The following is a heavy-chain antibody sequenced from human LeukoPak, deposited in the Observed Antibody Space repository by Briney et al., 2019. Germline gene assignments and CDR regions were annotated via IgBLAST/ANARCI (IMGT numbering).Heavy chain of an antibody. V-gene: IGHV1-24*01. CDR2: FDPEDGET. D-gene: IGHD6-13*01. CDR1: GYTLTALS. J-gene: IGHJ4*02. CDR3: ATALTAAAGREVFDY. Sequence: GASVKVSCKLSGYTLTALSMHWVRQAPGKGLEWMGGFDPEDGETIYAQKFQGRVTMTEDTSTDTAYMELSSLRSEDTAVYYCATALTAAAGREVFDYWGQGTLVTVSS.